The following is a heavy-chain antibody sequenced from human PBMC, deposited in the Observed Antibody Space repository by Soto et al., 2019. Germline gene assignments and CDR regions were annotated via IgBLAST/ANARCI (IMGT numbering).Heavy chain of an antibody. CDR3: ARHYDILTGYYWAWFDP. V-gene: IGHV4-39*01. J-gene: IGHJ5*02. CDR2: IYYSGST. CDR1: GGSVSSSSYY. D-gene: IGHD3-9*01. Sequence: PSETLSLTCTVSGGSVSSSSYYLGWIRQPPGKGLEWIGSIYYSGSTYYNPSLKSRVTISVDTSKNQFSLKLSSVTAADTAVYYCARHYDILTGYYWAWFDPWGQGTLVTVSS.